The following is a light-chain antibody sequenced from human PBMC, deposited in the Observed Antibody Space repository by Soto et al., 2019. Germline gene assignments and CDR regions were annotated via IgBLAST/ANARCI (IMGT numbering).Light chain of an antibody. CDR1: QGISSW. CDR2: AAS. CDR3: QHYGSSPPIT. V-gene: IGKV1D-16*01. Sequence: DIQMTQSPSTLSASVGDRVTITCRASQGISSWLAWYQQKPGKAPKLLIYAASTRATGIPARFSGSGSGTDFTLTISRLEPEDFAVYYCQHYGSSPPITFGQGTRLEIK. J-gene: IGKJ5*01.